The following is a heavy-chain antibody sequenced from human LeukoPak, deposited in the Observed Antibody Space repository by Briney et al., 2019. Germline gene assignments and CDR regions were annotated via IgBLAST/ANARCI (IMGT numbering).Heavy chain of an antibody. D-gene: IGHD2-15*01. CDR2: IYPGDSDT. Sequence: GESLKISCKGSGYSFTNYWIGWVRQMPGKGLEWMGIIYPGDSDTRYSPSFQGQVTISADKSISTAFLQWSSLKASDTAMYYCARRLYCSGGSRYGGPGGVFDYWGQGTLVTVSS. J-gene: IGHJ4*02. CDR3: ARRLYCSGGSRYGGPGGVFDY. V-gene: IGHV5-51*01. CDR1: GYSFTNYW.